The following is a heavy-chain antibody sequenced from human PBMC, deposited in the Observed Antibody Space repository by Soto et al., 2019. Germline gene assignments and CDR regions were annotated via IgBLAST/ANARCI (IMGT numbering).Heavy chain of an antibody. Sequence: QVHLVQSGAEVKKPGASVKVSCQASGYAFTTYGITWVRQAPGQGLEWMGWISAHNGNTNYAQKLQGRVTVTRDTSTSTADMELRSLRSDDTAVYYCARGGYGDYWGQGALVTVSS. J-gene: IGHJ4*02. V-gene: IGHV1-18*01. CDR1: GYAFTTYG. CDR3: ARGGYGDY. CDR2: ISAHNGNT. D-gene: IGHD1-1*01.